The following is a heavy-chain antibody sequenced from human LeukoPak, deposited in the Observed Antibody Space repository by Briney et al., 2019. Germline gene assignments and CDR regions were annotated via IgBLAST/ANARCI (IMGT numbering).Heavy chain of an antibody. D-gene: IGHD2-15*01. CDR3: ARVLGYCSGGSCYGALDY. Sequence: ASVKVSCKASGYTFTSYYMHWVRQAPGQGLEWMGWINPNSGGTNYAQKFQGWVTMTRDTSISTAYMELSRLRSDDTAVYYCARVLGYCSGGSCYGALDYWGQGTLVTVSS. J-gene: IGHJ4*02. CDR1: GYTFTSYY. V-gene: IGHV1-2*04. CDR2: INPNSGGT.